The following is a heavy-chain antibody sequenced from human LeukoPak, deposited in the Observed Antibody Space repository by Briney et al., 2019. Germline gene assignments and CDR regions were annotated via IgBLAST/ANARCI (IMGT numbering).Heavy chain of an antibody. J-gene: IGHJ6*02. CDR2: ISAYNGNT. V-gene: IGHV1-18*01. CDR1: GYTFTNYG. Sequence: ASVKVSCKASGYTFTNYGISWVRQAPGQGLEWMGWISAYNGNTNYAQKLQGRVTMTTDTSTSTAYMELSSLRSEDTAVYYCARVFRYQLLSGYYYYYGMDVWGQGTTVTVSS. D-gene: IGHD2-2*01. CDR3: ARVFRYQLLSGYYYYYGMDV.